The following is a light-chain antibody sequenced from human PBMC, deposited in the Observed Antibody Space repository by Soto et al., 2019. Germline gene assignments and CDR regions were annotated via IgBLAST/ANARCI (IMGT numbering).Light chain of an antibody. CDR1: SSDVGGYNY. J-gene: IGLJ1*01. CDR2: DVS. CDR3: FSYAGSYTFYV. Sequence: QSVLTQPRSASGSPGQSVTISCTGTSSDVGGYNYVSWYQQHPGKAPKLMIYDVSKRPSGVPDRFSGSKSGNTASLTISGLQAEDEADYYCFSYAGSYTFYVFGTGTKVTVL. V-gene: IGLV2-11*01.